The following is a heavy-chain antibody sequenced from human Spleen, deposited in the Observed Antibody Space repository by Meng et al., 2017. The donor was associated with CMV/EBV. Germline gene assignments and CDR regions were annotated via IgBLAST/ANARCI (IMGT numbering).Heavy chain of an antibody. V-gene: IGHV1-69*05. D-gene: IGHD3-3*01. CDR2: IIPMYGRT. Sequence: SVKVSCKASGGTFGSYAINWVRQAPGQGLEWMGGIIPMYGRTSYAQKFQGRFTITTDESTRTTYLEMTSLRSDDTAVYFCARGLRFLEWSPPPEYYGMDVWGQGTTVTVSS. J-gene: IGHJ6*02. CDR3: ARGLRFLEWSPPPEYYGMDV. CDR1: GGTFGSYA.